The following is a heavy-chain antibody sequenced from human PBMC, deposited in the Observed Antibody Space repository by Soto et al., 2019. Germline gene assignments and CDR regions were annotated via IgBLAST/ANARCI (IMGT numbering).Heavy chain of an antibody. CDR1: GFTFSSYS. V-gene: IGHV3-21*01. D-gene: IGHD6-13*01. J-gene: IGHJ5*02. Sequence: PGGSLRLSCAASGFTFSSYSMNWVRQAPGKGLEWVSSISSSSSYIYYADSVKGRFTISRDNAKNSLYLQMNSLRAEDTAVYYCARGDTAAAGTWFDPWGQGTLVTVS. CDR2: ISSSSSYI. CDR3: ARGDTAAAGTWFDP.